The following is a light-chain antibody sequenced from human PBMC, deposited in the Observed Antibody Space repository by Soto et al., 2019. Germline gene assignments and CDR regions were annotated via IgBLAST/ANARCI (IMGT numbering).Light chain of an antibody. Sequence: QSALTQPVSVSGSPGQSITISCTGTSSDVGSYNLVSWYQQHPGKAPKLMIYEVSKRPSGVSNRFSGSKSGNTASLTISGLQAEDEADYYCYSYASGNTFVFGTGTKVTVL. CDR1: SSDVGSYNL. CDR3: YSYASGNTFV. J-gene: IGLJ1*01. V-gene: IGLV2-23*02. CDR2: EVS.